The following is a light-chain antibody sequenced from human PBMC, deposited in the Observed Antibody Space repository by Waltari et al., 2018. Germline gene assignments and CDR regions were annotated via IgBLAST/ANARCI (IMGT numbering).Light chain of an antibody. CDR2: WAS. V-gene: IGKV4-1*01. CDR3: QQYYSTPLT. Sequence: DIVMTQSPYSPAVSLGERATINCKSSQSVLYSSNNKNYLAWYQQKPGQPPKLLIYWASTRESGVPDRFSGSGSGTDFTLTISSLQAEDVAVYYCQQYYSTPLTFGGGTKVEIK. CDR1: QSVLYSSNNKNY. J-gene: IGKJ4*01.